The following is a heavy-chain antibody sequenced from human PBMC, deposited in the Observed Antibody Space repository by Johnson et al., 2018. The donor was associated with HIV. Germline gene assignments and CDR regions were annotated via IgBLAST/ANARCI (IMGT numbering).Heavy chain of an antibody. CDR1: GFTVSSNY. V-gene: IGHV3-13*01. Sequence: MLLVESGGGLVQPGGSLRLSCAASGFTVSSNYMSWVRQAPGKGLEWVSAIGTAGDTYYPGSVKGRFTISRENAKNSLYLQMNSLRAGDTAVYYCARESTLGAFDIWGQGTMVTVSS. CDR3: ARESTLGAFDI. J-gene: IGHJ3*02. D-gene: IGHD2/OR15-2a*01. CDR2: IGTAGDT.